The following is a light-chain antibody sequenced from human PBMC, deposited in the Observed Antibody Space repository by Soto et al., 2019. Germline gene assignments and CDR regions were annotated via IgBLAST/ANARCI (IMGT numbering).Light chain of an antibody. V-gene: IGKV1-27*01. CDR2: AAS. Sequence: DIQMTQSPSSLSASVGDRVTITCRASQGISKSLAWYQQKPGKVTKLLIYAASTLQSGVPSRFSGSGSGKDFTLTISRLQPEDVATYYCQKYNSAPCTFGQGTKVEIK. CDR3: QKYNSAPCT. CDR1: QGISKS. J-gene: IGKJ1*01.